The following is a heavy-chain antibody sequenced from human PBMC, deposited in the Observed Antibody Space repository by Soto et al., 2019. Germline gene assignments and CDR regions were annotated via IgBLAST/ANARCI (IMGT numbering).Heavy chain of an antibody. CDR1: GYSFATYG. Sequence: AVKVCCKASGYSFATYGFRWVRQAPGQGLECVGWISAHNGDTHYSQKFQGRVTLTTDTSTNTGYMELRSLTSDDTAVYFCATEPIYYYDGSRYDLLAHCGQRTLVIVSS. V-gene: IGHV1-18*04. CDR3: ATEPIYYYDGSRYDLLAH. CDR2: ISAHNGDT. D-gene: IGHD3-22*01. J-gene: IGHJ1*01.